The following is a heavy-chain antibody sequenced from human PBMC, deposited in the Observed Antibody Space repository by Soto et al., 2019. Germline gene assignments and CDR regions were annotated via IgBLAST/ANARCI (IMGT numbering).Heavy chain of an antibody. CDR3: ARHPRVFTVWYYYGMDV. V-gene: IGHV3-30-3*01. CDR1: GFTFSSHV. J-gene: IGHJ6*02. Sequence: GGPLRLSCKASGFTFSSHVIYWVRQAPGKGLEWVALISYDGSSKYYADSVKGRFTISRDNSKNTLYLQMNSLRAEDTAVYYCARHPRVFTVWYYYGMDVWGQGTTVTVSS. CDR2: ISYDGSSK. D-gene: IGHD4-4*01.